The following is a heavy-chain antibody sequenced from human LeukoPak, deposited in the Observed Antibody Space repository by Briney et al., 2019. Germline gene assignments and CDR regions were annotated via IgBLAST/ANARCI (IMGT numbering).Heavy chain of an antibody. CDR1: GFTFSSYG. J-gene: IGHJ4*02. D-gene: IGHD3-10*01. V-gene: IGHV3-48*01. CDR2: ISSSSSTI. CDR3: ARELNSLLLWFGELDY. Sequence: GGSLRLSCAASGFTFSSYGMTWVRQAPGKGLEWVSYISSSSSTIYYADSVKGRFTISRDNAKNSLYLQLNSLRAEDTAVYYCARELNSLLLWFGELDYWGQGTLVTVSS.